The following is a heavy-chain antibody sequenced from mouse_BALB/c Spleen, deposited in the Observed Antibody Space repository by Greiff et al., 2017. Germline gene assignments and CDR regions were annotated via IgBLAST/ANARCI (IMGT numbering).Heavy chain of an antibody. V-gene: IGHV5-12-2*01. Sequence: EVHLVESGGGLVQPGGSLKLSCAASGFTFSSYTMSWVRQTPEKRLEWVAYISNGGGSTYYPDTVKGRFTISRDNAKNTLYLQMSSLKSEDTAMYYCARAVYYLDYWGQGTTLTVSS. CDR2: ISNGGGST. CDR3: ARAVYYLDY. J-gene: IGHJ2*01. CDR1: GFTFSSYT. D-gene: IGHD3-3*01.